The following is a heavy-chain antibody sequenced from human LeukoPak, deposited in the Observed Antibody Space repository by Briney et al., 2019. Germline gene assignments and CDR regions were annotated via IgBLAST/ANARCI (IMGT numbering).Heavy chain of an antibody. V-gene: IGHV3-21*01. J-gene: IGHJ3*02. CDR3: ARDRGGAAAGTKRDMAFDI. CDR2: ISSSSYI. Sequence: GGSLRLSXAASGFTFSSYSMNWVCQAPGKGLEWVSSISSSSYIYYADSVKGRFTISRDNAKNSLYLQMNSLRAEDTAVYYCARDRGGAAAGTKRDMAFDIWGQGTMVTVSS. D-gene: IGHD6-13*01. CDR1: GFTFSSYS.